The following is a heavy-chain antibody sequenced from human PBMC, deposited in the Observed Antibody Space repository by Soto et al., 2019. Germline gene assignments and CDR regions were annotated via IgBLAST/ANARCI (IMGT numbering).Heavy chain of an antibody. CDR1: GFTFRSFT. V-gene: IGHV3-21*01. Sequence: VGSLRLSCAASGFTFRSFTMNWVRQAPGKGLEWVSTISSNSAYIYYTDALRGRFTISRDNAKNSLHLQMNSLRAEDTAVYYCTRDASRDSSARGWFDPWGPGTLVNVS. CDR3: TRDASRDSSARGWFDP. CDR2: ISSNSAYI. D-gene: IGHD6-13*01. J-gene: IGHJ5*02.